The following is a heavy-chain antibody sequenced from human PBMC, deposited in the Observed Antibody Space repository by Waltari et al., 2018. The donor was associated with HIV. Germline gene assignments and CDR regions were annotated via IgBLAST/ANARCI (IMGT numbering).Heavy chain of an antibody. CDR1: GGSISSSTYS. V-gene: IGHV4-39*01. CDR3: VRQWAVFGDYPTWFDP. J-gene: IGHJ5*02. D-gene: IGHD4-17*01. Sequence: QLQLQESGPGLVKPSETLSLTCTVSGGSISSSTYSWGWVRQPPGKRLEWIGSIYHSGSNYYSPALKSRITLSVDTSKNQFSLNLNSVTAADTAVYYCVRQWAVFGDYPTWFDPWGQGILVTVSS. CDR2: IYHSGSN.